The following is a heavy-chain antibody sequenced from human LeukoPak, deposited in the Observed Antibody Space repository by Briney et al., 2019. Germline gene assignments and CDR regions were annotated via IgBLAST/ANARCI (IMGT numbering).Heavy chain of an antibody. Sequence: GGSLRLSCAASGFTFSSYWMSWVRQAPGKGLEWVANIKQDGSEKYYVDSVKGRFTISRDNAKNSLYLQMNSLRAEDTAVYYCAKAGMTTVTTFYYGMDVWGQGTTVTVSS. V-gene: IGHV3-7*03. D-gene: IGHD4-17*01. J-gene: IGHJ6*02. CDR2: IKQDGSEK. CDR1: GFTFSSYW. CDR3: AKAGMTTVTTFYYGMDV.